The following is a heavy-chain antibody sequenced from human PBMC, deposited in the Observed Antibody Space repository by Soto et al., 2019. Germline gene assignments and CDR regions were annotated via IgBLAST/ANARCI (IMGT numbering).Heavy chain of an antibody. D-gene: IGHD3-16*01. CDR1: GFTFSDYW. CDR2: IKQDGSEK. Sequence: GGSLRLSCVASGFTFSDYWMGWVRQAPGKGLEWVANIKQDGSEKNYVDSVKGRITISRDNAKNSLHLQMNSLRVEDRAVYYCVRAGGGVMDYWGQGSLVTVSS. V-gene: IGHV3-7*01. J-gene: IGHJ4*02. CDR3: VRAGGGVMDY.